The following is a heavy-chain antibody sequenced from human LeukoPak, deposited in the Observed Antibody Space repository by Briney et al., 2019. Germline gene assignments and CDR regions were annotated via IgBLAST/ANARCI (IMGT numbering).Heavy chain of an antibody. V-gene: IGHV1-2*02. D-gene: IGHD1-1*01. CDR1: GYTFTGYY. Sequence: ASVKVSCTASGYTFTGYYMHWVRQAPGQGREWMGWINPNSGGTNYAQKFQGRVTMTRDTSISTAYMELSRLRSDDTAVYYCARDDSVVQLGTFDYWGQGTLVTVSS. CDR3: ARDDSVVQLGTFDY. CDR2: INPNSGGT. J-gene: IGHJ4*02.